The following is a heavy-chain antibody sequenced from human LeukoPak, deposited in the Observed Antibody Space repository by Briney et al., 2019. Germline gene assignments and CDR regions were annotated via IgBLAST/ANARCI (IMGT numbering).Heavy chain of an antibody. V-gene: IGHV4-34*01. CDR1: GGPFSRYY. D-gene: IGHD5-24*01. Sequence: SETLSLTCAVYGGPFSRYYWSWIRQPPGKGLEWIGEINHSGSTNYNPSLKSRITITVDTSKNQFSLKLSSVTAADTAVYYCARTEMATKVYYFDYWGQGTLVTVSS. J-gene: IGHJ4*02. CDR3: ARTEMATKVYYFDY. CDR2: INHSGST.